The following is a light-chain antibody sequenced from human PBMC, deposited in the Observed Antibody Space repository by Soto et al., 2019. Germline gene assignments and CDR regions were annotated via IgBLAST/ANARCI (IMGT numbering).Light chain of an antibody. CDR1: SSDVGGYNY. CDR3: SSYTTSSTVV. J-gene: IGLJ2*01. V-gene: IGLV2-14*03. CDR2: DVT. Sequence: QSALTQPASVSGSPGQSLTISCTGTSSDVGGYNYVSWYQQHPGKAPKLLIYDVTNRPSGVSNRFSASKSGNTASLTISGLQAEDESDYYCSSYTTSSTVVFGGGTQLTVL.